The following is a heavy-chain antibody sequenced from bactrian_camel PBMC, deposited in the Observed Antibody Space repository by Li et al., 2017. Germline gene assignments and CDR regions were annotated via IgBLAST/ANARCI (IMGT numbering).Heavy chain of an antibody. CDR2: ISGGRT. D-gene: IGHD1*01. J-gene: IGHJ4*01. Sequence: HVQLVESGGGSVQAGGSLRLSCVASIATDAFYSSYCMAWFRQAPGKEREGVAHISGGRTAYADSVKGRFTISHDNAKNSVDLQMNSLKPDDTAVYYCAATGQMLSVAGCRTQGTQVTVS. CDR1: IATDAFYSSYC. V-gene: IGHV3S53*01.